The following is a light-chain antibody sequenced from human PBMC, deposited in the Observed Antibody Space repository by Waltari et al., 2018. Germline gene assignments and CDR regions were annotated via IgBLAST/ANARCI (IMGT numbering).Light chain of an antibody. V-gene: IGKV1-5*03. Sequence: DIQMTQSPSTLSASVGDRVTIPCRASQSVGTWLAWYQQKPGKAPKLLIYMASTLESGVPSRISGSGSGTEFTLTISSLQPDDFATYSCQQYSSFSTFGQGTKLDI. J-gene: IGKJ2*01. CDR3: QQYSSFST. CDR2: MAS. CDR1: QSVGTW.